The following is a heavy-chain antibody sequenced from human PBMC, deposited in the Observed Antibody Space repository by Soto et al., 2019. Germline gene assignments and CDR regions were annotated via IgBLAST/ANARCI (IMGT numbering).Heavy chain of an antibody. CDR1: GGSISSGGYY. J-gene: IGHJ4*02. Sequence: SETLSLTCTVSGGSISSGGYYWSWIRQHPGKGLEWIGYIYYSGSTYYNPSLKSRVTISVDTSKNQFSLKLSSVTAADTAVYYCARERKGGYSYGYYFDYWGQGTLVTVSS. D-gene: IGHD5-18*01. CDR2: IYYSGST. CDR3: ARERKGGYSYGYYFDY. V-gene: IGHV4-31*03.